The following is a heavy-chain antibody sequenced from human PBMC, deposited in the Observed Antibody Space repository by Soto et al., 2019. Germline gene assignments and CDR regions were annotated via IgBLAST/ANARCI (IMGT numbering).Heavy chain of an antibody. CDR3: GKDPNGDYVGGFEF. CDR2: ISASGSRT. V-gene: IGHV3-23*01. CDR1: GFTFNNYA. J-gene: IGHJ3*01. Sequence: EVQLLESGGGLVQPGGSLTLSCAASGFTFNNYAMSWVRQAPGKGLEWVSGISASGSRTFYADSVKGRFTVSRDFSKNTLSLQMDSLRVEDTAVYFCGKDPNGDYVGGFEFWGPGTMVTVSS. D-gene: IGHD4-17*01.